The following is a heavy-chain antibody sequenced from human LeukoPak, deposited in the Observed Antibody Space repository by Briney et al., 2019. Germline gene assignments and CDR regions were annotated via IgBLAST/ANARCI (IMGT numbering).Heavy chain of an antibody. J-gene: IGHJ4*02. Sequence: GGSLRLSCAASGFTFSSYGMHWVRQAPGKGLEWVAFIRYDGSNKYYADSVKGRFTISRDNSKNTLYLQMNSLRAEDTAVYYCAMGYSSSWYKSEYFDYWGQGTLVTVSS. CDR2: IRYDGSNK. CDR3: AMGYSSSWYKSEYFDY. V-gene: IGHV3-30*02. CDR1: GFTFSSYG. D-gene: IGHD6-13*01.